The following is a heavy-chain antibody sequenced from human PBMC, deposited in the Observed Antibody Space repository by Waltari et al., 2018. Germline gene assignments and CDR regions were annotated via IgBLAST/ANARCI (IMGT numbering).Heavy chain of an antibody. D-gene: IGHD3-9*01. CDR2: MNPNSGNT. CDR3: ARARRYFDFG. Sequence: QVQLVQSGAEVKKPGASVTVSCNASGYTLPSSDINWVLQATGQGLEWMGWMNPNSGNTGYAQKFKGRVTMTRNTSISTAYMELSSLRSEDTAVYYCARARRYFDFGGGQGTLVTVSS. CDR1: GYTLPSSD. J-gene: IGHJ4*02. V-gene: IGHV1-8*01.